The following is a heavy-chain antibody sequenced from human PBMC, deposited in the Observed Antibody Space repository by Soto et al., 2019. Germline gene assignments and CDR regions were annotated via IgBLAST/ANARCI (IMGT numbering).Heavy chain of an antibody. J-gene: IGHJ5*02. V-gene: IGHV1-18*01. CDR2: ISAYNGNT. CDR3: ARDLVDIVATTYWGGWFDP. D-gene: IGHD5-12*01. Sequence: QVQLVQSGAEVKKPGASVKVSCKASGYTFTSYGISWVRRAPGQGLEWMGWISAYNGNTNYAQKLQGRVTMTTDTSTSTAYMELRSLRSDDTAVYYCARDLVDIVATTYWGGWFDPWGQGTLVTVSS. CDR1: GYTFTSYG.